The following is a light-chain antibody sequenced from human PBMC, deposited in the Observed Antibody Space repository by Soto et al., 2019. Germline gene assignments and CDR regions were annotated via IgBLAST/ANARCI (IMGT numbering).Light chain of an antibody. CDR3: SSYTSSNTYV. CDR1: SSDVGGYNS. V-gene: IGLV2-14*03. J-gene: IGLJ1*01. Sequence: QSVLTQPASVSGSPGQSIAISCTGTSSDVGGYNSVSWYQQHPGKAPKLMIYNVSNRPSGVSDRFSGSKSGNTASLTISGLQAEDEADYYCSSYTSSNTYVFGTGTTVTVL. CDR2: NVS.